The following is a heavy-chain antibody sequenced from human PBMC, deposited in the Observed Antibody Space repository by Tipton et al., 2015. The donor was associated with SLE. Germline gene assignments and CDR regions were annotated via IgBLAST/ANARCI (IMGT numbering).Heavy chain of an antibody. CDR1: GDSFSSGSSS. Sequence: TLSLTCTVSGDSFSSGSSSWNWVRQPAGKGLEWIGLIYNSGITYYNPSLKSRVIISLDTSRNHFSLKLTSVTAADTAVYFCARDRDIVLEPVPIPPAFDIWGQGTTVTVSS. D-gene: IGHD2-8*02. V-gene: IGHV4-61*02. CDR3: ARDRDIVLEPVPIPPAFDI. CDR2: IYNSGIT. J-gene: IGHJ3*02.